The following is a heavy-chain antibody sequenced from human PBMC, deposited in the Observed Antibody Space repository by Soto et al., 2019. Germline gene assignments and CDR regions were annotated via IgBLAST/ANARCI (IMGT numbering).Heavy chain of an antibody. CDR3: ARGGVSTRTFDY. Sequence: GQSLKVSRKGSRYNFADYWIAWVRQMPRKALDLMGTIYPSDSDTSYRPPLQGQVTISADKCISSAYLQWSSLRASDTAMYYCARGGVSTRTFDYLGQGTPVTVSS. J-gene: IGHJ4*02. CDR2: IYPSDSDT. D-gene: IGHD3-3*01. V-gene: IGHV5-51*01. CDR1: RYNFADYW.